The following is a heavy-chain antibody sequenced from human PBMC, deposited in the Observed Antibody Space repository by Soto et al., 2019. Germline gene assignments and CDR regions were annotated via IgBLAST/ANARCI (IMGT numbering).Heavy chain of an antibody. Sequence: GGSLRLACAASGFTFSDYAMNWVRQAPGRGLEWVSYISRSGSDIYYADSVKGRFTISRDNAKNSLFLQMNSLRAEDTAVYYCATVGYCSSTSCQTRYYYYGMDVWGQGTTVTVSS. CDR2: ISRSGSDI. V-gene: IGHV3-11*01. CDR3: ATVGYCSSTSCQTRYYYYGMDV. CDR1: GFTFSDYA. D-gene: IGHD2-2*03. J-gene: IGHJ6*02.